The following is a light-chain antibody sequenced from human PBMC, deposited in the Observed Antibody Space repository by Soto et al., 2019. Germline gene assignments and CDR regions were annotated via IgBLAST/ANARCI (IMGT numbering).Light chain of an antibody. J-gene: IGKJ1*01. CDR1: QSVSSN. CDR3: QQYNNWPRT. CDR2: GAS. V-gene: IGKV3D-15*01. Sequence: DIVLTQSPATLSVSPGERATLSCRASQSVSSNLAWYQQKPGQAPRLLIYGASTRATGIPARFSGSGSGTEFTPTISSLQSEDFAVYYCQQYNNWPRTFGQGTKLE.